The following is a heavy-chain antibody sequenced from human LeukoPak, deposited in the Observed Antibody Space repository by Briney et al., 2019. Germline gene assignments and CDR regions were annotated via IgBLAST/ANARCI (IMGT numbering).Heavy chain of an antibody. J-gene: IGHJ4*02. CDR1: GFTFSDYS. Sequence: PGGSLRLSCAASGFTFSDYSMNWVRQAPGKGLEWVGFIRSKAYGGTTEYAASVKGRFTISRDDSKSIAYLQMNSLKTEDTAVYYCTRGDYYDSSGYYFLFDYWGQGTLVTVSS. D-gene: IGHD3-22*01. CDR2: IRSKAYGGTT. V-gene: IGHV3-49*04. CDR3: TRGDYYDSSGYYFLFDY.